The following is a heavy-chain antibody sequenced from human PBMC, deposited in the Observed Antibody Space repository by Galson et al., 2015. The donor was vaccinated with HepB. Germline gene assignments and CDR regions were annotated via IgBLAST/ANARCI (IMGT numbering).Heavy chain of an antibody. CDR3: AKGGAVAGYFDY. V-gene: IGHV3-23*01. Sequence: SLRLSCAASGFTFSSYAMSWVRQAPGKGLEWVSAISGSGGSTYYADSVKGRFTISRDNSKNTLYLQMNSLRAEDTAVYYCAKGGAVAGYFDYWGQGTLVTVSS. CDR2: ISGSGGST. J-gene: IGHJ4*02. CDR1: GFTFSSYA. D-gene: IGHD6-19*01.